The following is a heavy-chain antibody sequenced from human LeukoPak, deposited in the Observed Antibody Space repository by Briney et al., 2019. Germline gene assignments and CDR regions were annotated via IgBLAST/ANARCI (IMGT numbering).Heavy chain of an antibody. Sequence: LPGGSLRLSCVGSGFTLSDYWMSWVRQAPGKGLEWVANIKQDGSEKDYVDALKGRFTISRDNAKNSLYLQMNSLRAEDTAVYYCARWLELMRNFDWWGQGTLVTVSS. D-gene: IGHD5-24*01. CDR1: GFTLSDYW. CDR3: ARWLELMRNFDW. CDR2: IKQDGSEK. J-gene: IGHJ4*02. V-gene: IGHV3-7*01.